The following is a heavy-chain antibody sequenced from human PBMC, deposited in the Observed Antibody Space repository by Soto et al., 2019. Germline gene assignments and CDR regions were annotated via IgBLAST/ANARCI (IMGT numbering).Heavy chain of an antibody. CDR3: VREQLYYNDVFGRSLNGFNM. CDR1: GFTFRNYN. J-gene: IGHJ3*02. CDR2: ISLGGTTV. D-gene: IGHD2-8*01. Sequence: GRSMRLPCAASGFTFRNYNVHSVRQAPGKGLEWVAHISLGGTTVDYADSVKGRFTISRDDADNSLFLQMNSLGAEDTALYYCVREQLYYNDVFGRSLNGFNMWGPGTMVTV. V-gene: IGHV3-48*01.